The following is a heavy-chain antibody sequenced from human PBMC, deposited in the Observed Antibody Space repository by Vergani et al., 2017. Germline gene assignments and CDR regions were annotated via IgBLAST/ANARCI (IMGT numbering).Heavy chain of an antibody. CDR1: CVSVTDYN. D-gene: IGHD3-22*01. CDR3: ARMGGYDEGDAFRIGYFDS. CDR2: LSTTGGA. Sequence: QAQLQESCPGLVKPSETLSLTCHVFCVSVTDYNCNWIRQAPGKGLEWIGSLSTTGGATHASHNPSLKSRVSISVDTSKSQFSLRLTSVTAADSAIYYCARMGGYDEGDAFRIGYFDSWGPGILVTVSS. J-gene: IGHJ4*02. V-gene: IGHV4-4*09.